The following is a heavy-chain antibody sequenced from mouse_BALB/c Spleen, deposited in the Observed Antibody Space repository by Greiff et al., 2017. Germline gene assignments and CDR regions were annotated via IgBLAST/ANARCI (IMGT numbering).Heavy chain of an antibody. Sequence: VQLQQSGAELVRPGTSVKVSCKASGYAFTNYLIEWVKQRPGQGLEWIGVINPGSGGTNYNEKFKGKATLTADKSSSTAYMQLSSLTSDDSAVYFCARWNRYYAMDYWGQGTSVTVSS. CDR3: ARWNRYYAMDY. CDR2: INPGSGGT. D-gene: IGHD2-14*01. V-gene: IGHV1-54*01. J-gene: IGHJ4*01. CDR1: GYAFTNYL.